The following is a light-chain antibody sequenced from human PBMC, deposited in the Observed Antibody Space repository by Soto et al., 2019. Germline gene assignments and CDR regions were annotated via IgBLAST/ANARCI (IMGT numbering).Light chain of an antibody. Sequence: QLVLTQPPSASGTPGQRVTISCSGSSSNIGSNYVYWYQQLPGTAPKLLIYRNNQRPSGVPDRFSGSKSGTSASLAISGLRSEDEADYYCVAWDDSLSAHVVFGGGTKVTVL. CDR3: VAWDDSLSAHVV. CDR1: SSNIGSNY. J-gene: IGLJ2*01. V-gene: IGLV1-47*01. CDR2: RNN.